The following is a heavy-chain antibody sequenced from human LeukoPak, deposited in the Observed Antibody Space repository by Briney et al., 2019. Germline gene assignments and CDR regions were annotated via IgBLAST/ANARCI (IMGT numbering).Heavy chain of an antibody. CDR3: ARDLPAAITYDAFDI. CDR2: IIPIFGTA. V-gene: IGHV1-69*05. D-gene: IGHD2-2*01. CDR1: GGTFSGYA. Sequence: ASVSVSCKASGGTFSGYAISWVRQAPGQGLEWMGGIIPIFGTANYAQKFQGRVTITTDESTSTAYMELSSLRSEDTAVYYCARDLPAAITYDAFDIWGQGTMVTVSS. J-gene: IGHJ3*02.